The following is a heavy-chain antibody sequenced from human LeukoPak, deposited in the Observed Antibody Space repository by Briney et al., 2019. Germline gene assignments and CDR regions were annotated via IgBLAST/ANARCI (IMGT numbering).Heavy chain of an antibody. Sequence: ASVKVSCKASGYTFTSYAMNWVRQAPGQGLEWMGWINTNTGNPTYAQGFTGRFVFSLDTSVSTAYLQISSLKAEDTAVYYCARDRDYDFWSGPPSDGMDVWGQGTTVIVSS. J-gene: IGHJ6*02. V-gene: IGHV7-4-1*02. D-gene: IGHD3-3*01. CDR1: GYTFTSYA. CDR2: INTNTGNP. CDR3: ARDRDYDFWSGPPSDGMDV.